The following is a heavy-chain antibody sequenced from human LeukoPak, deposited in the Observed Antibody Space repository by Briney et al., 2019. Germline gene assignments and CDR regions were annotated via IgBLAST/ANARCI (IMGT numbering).Heavy chain of an antibody. CDR3: ARDGLNTVTKLDY. V-gene: IGHV1-69*13. Sequence: SVKVSCKASGGTFSSYAISWVRQAPGQGLEWMGGIIPIFGTADYAQKFQGRVTITADESTSTAYMELSSLRSEDTAVYYCARDGLNTVTKLDYWGQGTLVTVSS. CDR1: GGTFSSYA. CDR2: IIPIFGTA. D-gene: IGHD4-17*01. J-gene: IGHJ4*02.